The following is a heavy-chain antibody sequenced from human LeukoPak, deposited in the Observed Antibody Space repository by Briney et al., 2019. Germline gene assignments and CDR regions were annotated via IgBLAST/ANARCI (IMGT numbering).Heavy chain of an antibody. CDR1: GYTFTGYY. J-gene: IGHJ4*02. Sequence: ASVKVSCKASGYTFTGYYMHWVRQAPGQGLEWMGWINPNSGGTNYAQKFQGRVTMTRDTSISTAYMELSRLRSDDTAVYYCARSDKSLGASFDYWGQGTLVTVSS. CDR2: INPNSGGT. CDR3: ARSDKSLGASFDY. V-gene: IGHV1-2*02. D-gene: IGHD3-16*01.